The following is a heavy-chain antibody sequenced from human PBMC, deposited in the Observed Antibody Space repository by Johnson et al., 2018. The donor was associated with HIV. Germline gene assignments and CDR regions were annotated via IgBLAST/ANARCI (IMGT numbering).Heavy chain of an antibody. Sequence: VQLVESGGGVVQSGRSLRLSCAASGFTFSSYGMHWVRQAPAKGLEWVSYISSSGNTIYYADSVKGRFTISRDNAKNSLYLQMNSLRAEDTAVYYCARGGVGDVFDIWGQGTMVTVSS. V-gene: IGHV3-48*03. J-gene: IGHJ3*02. D-gene: IGHD1-26*01. CDR1: GFTFSSYG. CDR2: ISSSGNTI. CDR3: ARGGVGDVFDI.